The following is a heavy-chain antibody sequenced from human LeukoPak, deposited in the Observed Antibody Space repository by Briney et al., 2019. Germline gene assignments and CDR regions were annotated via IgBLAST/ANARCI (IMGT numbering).Heavy chain of an antibody. D-gene: IGHD3-3*01. Sequence: GASVKVSCKASGYTFSSYGINWVRQAPGQGLEWMGWISTYNGSTRYAQTLQDRLTLTTDTSTSTAYMEVRSLRSDDTAVFYCARVRVHYDFWSGYPDYFDYWGQGTLVTVSS. CDR1: GYTFSSYG. J-gene: IGHJ4*02. CDR3: ARVRVHYDFWSGYPDYFDY. V-gene: IGHV1-18*01. CDR2: ISTYNGST.